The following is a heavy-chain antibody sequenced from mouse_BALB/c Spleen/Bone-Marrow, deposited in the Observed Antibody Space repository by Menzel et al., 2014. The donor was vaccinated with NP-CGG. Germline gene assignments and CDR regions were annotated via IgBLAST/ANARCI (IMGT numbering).Heavy chain of an antibody. D-gene: IGHD2-4*01. V-gene: IGHV1-4*01. Sequence: QVQLQQPGAELARPGASVKMSCKASGYTFTSYTIHWVKQRPGQGLEWIGYINPSSAYTNYNQKFKDKATLTADKSSSTAYMQLSSLTSEASAVYYCAREGLRAWFVYWGQGTLVTVSA. J-gene: IGHJ3*01. CDR1: GYTFTSYT. CDR2: INPSSAYT. CDR3: AREGLRAWFVY.